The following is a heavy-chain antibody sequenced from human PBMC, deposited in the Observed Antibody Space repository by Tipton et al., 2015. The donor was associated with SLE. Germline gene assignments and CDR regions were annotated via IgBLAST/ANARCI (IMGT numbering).Heavy chain of an antibody. CDR3: ARGRQWLVRGYLQH. CDR1: GGSFSGYY. V-gene: IGHV4-34*01. D-gene: IGHD6-19*01. J-gene: IGHJ1*01. CDR2: INHSGST. Sequence: TLSLTCAVYGGSFSGYYWSWIRQPPGKGLEWIGEINHSGSTNYNPSLKSRVTISVDTSKNQFSLKLSSVTAADTAVYYCARGRQWLVRGYLQHWGQGTLVTVSS.